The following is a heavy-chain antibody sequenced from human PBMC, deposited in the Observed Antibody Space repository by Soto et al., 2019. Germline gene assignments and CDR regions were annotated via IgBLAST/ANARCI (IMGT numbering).Heavy chain of an antibody. V-gene: IGHV4-34*01. D-gene: IGHD6-25*01. CDR1: GGAFSGYY. CDR2: INHSGST. CDR3: ARHRSTTAATFYFDN. J-gene: IGHJ4*02. Sequence: PSETLSLTCAVYGGAFSGYYCSWIRQPPGKGLEWIGEINHSGSTNYNPSLKSRVTISVDTSKNQFSLKLTSVTAADTAVYYCARHRSTTAATFYFDNWGQGALLTVSS.